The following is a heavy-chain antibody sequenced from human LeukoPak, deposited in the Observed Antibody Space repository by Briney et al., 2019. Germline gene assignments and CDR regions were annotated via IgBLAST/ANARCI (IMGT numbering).Heavy chain of an antibody. CDR3: ARGSSRGYAFDI. Sequence: ASVTVSCKASGGTFSSYAISWVRQAPGQGLEWMGVIIPIFGTANYAQKFQGRVTITADESTSTAYMELSSLRSEDTAVYYCARGSSRGYAFDIWGQGTMVTVSS. D-gene: IGHD6-13*01. V-gene: IGHV1-69*13. J-gene: IGHJ3*02. CDR2: IIPIFGTA. CDR1: GGTFSSYA.